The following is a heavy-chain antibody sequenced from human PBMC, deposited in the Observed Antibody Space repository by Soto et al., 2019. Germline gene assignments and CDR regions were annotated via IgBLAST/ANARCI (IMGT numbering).Heavy chain of an antibody. D-gene: IGHD3-10*01. J-gene: IGHJ3*02. CDR1: GFTFSSYG. V-gene: IGHV3-33*01. CDR3: AREKIWGFGESDAFDI. CDR2: IWYDGSNK. Sequence: GGSLRLSCAASGFTFSSYGMHWVRQAPGKGLEWVAVIWYDGSNKYYADSVKGRFTISRDNSKNTLYLQMNSLRAEDTAVYYCAREKIWGFGESDAFDIWGQGTMVTVSS.